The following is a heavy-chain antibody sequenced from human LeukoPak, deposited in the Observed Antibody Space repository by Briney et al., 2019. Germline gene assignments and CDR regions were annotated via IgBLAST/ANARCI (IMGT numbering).Heavy chain of an antibody. CDR2: ISGSDTST. D-gene: IGHD2-2*02. CDR3: TKARSASSSSCYNY. J-gene: IGHJ4*02. V-gene: IGHV3-23*01. Sequence: QSGGSLRLSCAASGFTFSNYSMTSVRQAPGKGLEWVSSISGSDTSTYYADSVKGRFTISRDNSKNTLELQMDSLRAEDTAVYYCTKARSASSSSCYNYWGQGILVTVSS. CDR1: GFTFSNYS.